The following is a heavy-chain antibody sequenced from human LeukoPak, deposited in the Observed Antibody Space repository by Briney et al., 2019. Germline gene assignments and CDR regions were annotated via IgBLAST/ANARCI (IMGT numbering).Heavy chain of an antibody. Sequence: ASVKVSCKASGYTFTGYYMHWVRQAPGQGLEWMGWINPNSGGTNYAQKFQGRVTVTRDTSISTAYMELSRLRSDDTAVYYCARDREIAARHGGFDPWGQGTLVTVSS. D-gene: IGHD6-6*01. CDR1: GYTFTGYY. V-gene: IGHV1-2*02. CDR2: INPNSGGT. CDR3: ARDREIAARHGGFDP. J-gene: IGHJ5*02.